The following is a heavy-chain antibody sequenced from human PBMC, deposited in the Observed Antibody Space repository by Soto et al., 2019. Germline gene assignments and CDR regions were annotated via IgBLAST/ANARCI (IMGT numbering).Heavy chain of an antibody. J-gene: IGHJ6*02. CDR2: ISSSSSYI. Sequence: GGSLRLSCAASGFTFSSYSMNWVRQAPGKGLEWVSSISSSSSYIYYADSVKGRFTISRDNAKNSLYLQMNSLRAEDTAVYYCARGLGSGYRYYYYGMDVWGQGTTVTVSS. CDR1: GFTFSSYS. D-gene: IGHD3-22*01. V-gene: IGHV3-21*01. CDR3: ARGLGSGYRYYYYGMDV.